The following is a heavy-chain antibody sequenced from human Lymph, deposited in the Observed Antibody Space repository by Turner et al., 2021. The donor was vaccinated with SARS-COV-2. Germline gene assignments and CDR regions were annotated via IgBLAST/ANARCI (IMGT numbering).Heavy chain of an antibody. D-gene: IGHD3-10*01. CDR1: GITVSSNY. CDR3: ARDFREGAFDI. Sequence: EVQLVESGGGLVQPGGSLRLTCAASGITVSSNYMSWGRQDQGKGLKWVSVIYSGGSTFYADSVKGRFTISRDKSKNTLYLQMNSLRAEDTAVYYCARDFREGAFDIWGQGTMVTISS. CDR2: IYSGGST. V-gene: IGHV3-66*01. J-gene: IGHJ3*02.